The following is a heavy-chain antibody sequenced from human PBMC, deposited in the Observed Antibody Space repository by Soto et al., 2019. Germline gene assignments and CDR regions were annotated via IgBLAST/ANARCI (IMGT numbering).Heavy chain of an antibody. Sequence: GASVKVSCKVSGYTLTELSMHWVRQAPGKGLEWMGGFDPEDGETIYAQKFQGRVTMTEDTSTDTAYMELSSLRSEDTAVYYCATFLVGGSGWFSFDYWGQGTLVTVSS. CDR3: ATFLVGGSGWFSFDY. D-gene: IGHD6-19*01. J-gene: IGHJ4*02. CDR2: FDPEDGET. CDR1: GYTLTELS. V-gene: IGHV1-24*01.